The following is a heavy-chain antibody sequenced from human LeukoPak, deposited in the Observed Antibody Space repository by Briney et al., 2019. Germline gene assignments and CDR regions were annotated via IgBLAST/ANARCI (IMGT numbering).Heavy chain of an antibody. J-gene: IGHJ5*02. CDR3: AREGYYYGSGSPMGWFDH. V-gene: IGHV1-69*13. Sequence: SVKVSCKASGGTFTSYAISWVRQAPGQGLEWMGGIIPIFGTANYAQKFQGRVTISADESTSTAYMELSSLRSEDTGVYYCAREGYYYGSGSPMGWFDHWGQGTLVTVSS. CDR2: IIPIFGTA. D-gene: IGHD3-10*01. CDR1: GGTFTSYA.